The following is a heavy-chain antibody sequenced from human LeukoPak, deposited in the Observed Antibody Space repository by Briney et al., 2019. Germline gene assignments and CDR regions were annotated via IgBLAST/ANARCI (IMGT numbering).Heavy chain of an antibody. CDR3: SGARGDY. Sequence: GGSLRLSCEASGFTVSQAWMNWVRRAPGQGLEWVGRIKSKSADGTTVYSARVRDRFFISRDDSKNTTYLQMNRLTTEDTGVYFCSGARGDYWGQGVLVTVSA. CDR2: IKSKSADGTT. D-gene: IGHD1-26*01. J-gene: IGHJ4*02. V-gene: IGHV3-15*07. CDR1: GFTVSQAW.